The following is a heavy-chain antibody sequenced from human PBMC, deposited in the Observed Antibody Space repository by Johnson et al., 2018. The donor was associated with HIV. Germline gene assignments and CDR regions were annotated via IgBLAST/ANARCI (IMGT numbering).Heavy chain of an antibody. Sequence: VQLVESGGGVIRPGRSLRLSCGASGFTFSSYAMHWVRQAPGKGLEWVSGISWNSGSIAYVDSVKGRFTISRDNAKHSLYLQMNRLRAEDKAVYYCARDSKYYDERSGNYYEQDAFDIWGQGTMVTVSS. J-gene: IGHJ3*02. CDR2: ISWNSGSI. CDR1: GFTFSSYA. V-gene: IGHV3-9*01. D-gene: IGHD3-22*01. CDR3: ARDSKYYDERSGNYYEQDAFDI.